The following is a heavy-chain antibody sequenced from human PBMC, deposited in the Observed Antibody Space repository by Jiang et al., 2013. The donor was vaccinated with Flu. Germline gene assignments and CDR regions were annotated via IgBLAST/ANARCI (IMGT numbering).Heavy chain of an antibody. CDR3: ARGPLLSSSWYWGWFDP. Sequence: KVSCKASGYTFTSYAMNWVRQAPGQGLEWMGWINTNTGNPTYAQGFTGRFVFSLXTPVSTAYLQICSLKAEDTAVYYCARGPLLSSSWYWGWFDPWGQGTLVTVSS. J-gene: IGHJ5*02. CDR2: INTNTGNP. D-gene: IGHD6-13*01. CDR1: GYTFTSYA. V-gene: IGHV7-4-1*01.